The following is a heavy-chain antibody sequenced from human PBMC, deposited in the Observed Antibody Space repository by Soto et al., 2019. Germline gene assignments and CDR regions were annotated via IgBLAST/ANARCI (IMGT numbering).Heavy chain of an antibody. Sequence: GGSLRLSCAASGFTFSSYGMHWVRQAPGKGLEWVAVISYDGSNKYYADSVKGRFTISRDNSKNTLYLQMNSLRAEDTAVYYCAKFLDYDILTGVDYWGQGTLVTVSS. CDR2: ISYDGSNK. CDR3: AKFLDYDILTGVDY. CDR1: GFTFSSYG. J-gene: IGHJ4*02. D-gene: IGHD3-9*01. V-gene: IGHV3-30*18.